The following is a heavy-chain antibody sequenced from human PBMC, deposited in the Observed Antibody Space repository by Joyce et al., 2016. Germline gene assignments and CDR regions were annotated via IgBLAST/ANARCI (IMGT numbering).Heavy chain of an antibody. V-gene: IGHV1-69*01. Sequence: SGAEVKKPGSSVKVSCKASGGTFSSYAISWVRQDPGQGLEWMGGIIPIYGTANYAQKFQGRVTSTADESTDTAYMELSSLRSEDTAVYYCARGARAAVSTVDALDIWGQGTMVTVSS. CDR2: IIPIYGTA. CDR1: GGTFSSYA. D-gene: IGHD6-13*01. CDR3: ARGARAAVSTVDALDI. J-gene: IGHJ3*02.